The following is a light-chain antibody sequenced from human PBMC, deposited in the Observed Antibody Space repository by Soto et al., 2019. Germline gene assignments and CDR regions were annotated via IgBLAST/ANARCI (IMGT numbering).Light chain of an antibody. CDR2: SAS. Sequence: DIQMTQSPSSVSASVGDRVTIACQASQGISRSLAWYQQKPGKAPKLLIYSASSLQSGVPSRFSGSGFGTDFTLTISSLQPEDFATYYCQQADTFPIPFGQGTRLEIK. CDR3: QQADTFPIP. V-gene: IGKV1D-12*01. J-gene: IGKJ5*01. CDR1: QGISRS.